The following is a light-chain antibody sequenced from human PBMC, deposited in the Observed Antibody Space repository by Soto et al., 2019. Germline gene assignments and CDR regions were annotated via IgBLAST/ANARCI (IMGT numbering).Light chain of an antibody. Sequence: QSVLTQPPSVSATPGQKVTISCSGSSSNIGNNYVSWYQQFPGTAPKLLIYDNYWRPSGIPDRFSPSKSGTSATLGITGLQTGDEADYYCATWDSSLSAVVVGGGTQLTVL. CDR1: SSNIGNNY. CDR3: ATWDSSLSAVV. V-gene: IGLV1-51*01. J-gene: IGLJ2*01. CDR2: DNY.